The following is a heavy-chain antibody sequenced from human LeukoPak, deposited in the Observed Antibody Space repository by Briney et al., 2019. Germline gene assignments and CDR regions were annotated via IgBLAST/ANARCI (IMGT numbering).Heavy chain of an antibody. J-gene: IGHJ6*03. D-gene: IGHD5/OR15-5a*01. CDR1: GYSFTSYW. Sequence: GESLKISCKGSGYSFTSYWIGWVRQMPGKGLEWRGIIYPGDSDTRYSPSFQGQVTISADKSISTAYLQWSSLKASDTAMYYCARGSKDYYYYMDVWGKGTTVTVSS. CDR3: ARGSKDYYYYMDV. CDR2: IYPGDSDT. V-gene: IGHV5-51*01.